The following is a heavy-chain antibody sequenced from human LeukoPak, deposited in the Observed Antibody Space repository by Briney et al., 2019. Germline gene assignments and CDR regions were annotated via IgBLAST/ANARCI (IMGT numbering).Heavy chain of an antibody. V-gene: IGHV3-30*18. Sequence: PGGSLRLSCAASGFTFNYYGMHWVRQVPGKGLEWVAVISYDGSNKYYADSVKGRFTISRDNSKNTLYLQMNSLRAEDTAVYYCAKNRGPVVIGDWGQGTLVTVSS. CDR3: AKNRGPVVIGD. CDR2: ISYDGSNK. CDR1: GFTFNYYG. J-gene: IGHJ4*02. D-gene: IGHD3-22*01.